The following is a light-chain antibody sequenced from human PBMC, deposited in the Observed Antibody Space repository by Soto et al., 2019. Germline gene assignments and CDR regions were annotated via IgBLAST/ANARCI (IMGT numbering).Light chain of an antibody. CDR3: CSYADNTDYV. CDR2: EVT. Sequence: QSALTQPASVSGSPGQSITISCTGTSSDIGHYDYVSWYQQHPGKAPKLMIYEVTRRPSGVPDRFSGSKSGNTASLNVSGLQAEDEADYYCCSYADNTDYVFGTGTKLTVL. V-gene: IGLV2-8*01. CDR1: SSDIGHYDY. J-gene: IGLJ1*01.